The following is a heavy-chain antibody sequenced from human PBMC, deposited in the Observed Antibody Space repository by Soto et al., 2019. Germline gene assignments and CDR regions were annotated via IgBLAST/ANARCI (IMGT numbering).Heavy chain of an antibody. Sequence: GSLRLSCAASGFTVSSKYMNWVRQAPGKGLEWVSIIWSAGLTYYADSVRGRFTISRDISKNILFLQMNNLRAEDSAIYYCARELPPDLWGQGTLVTVSS. D-gene: IGHD2-15*01. J-gene: IGHJ5*02. CDR1: GFTVSSKY. CDR3: ARELPPDL. V-gene: IGHV3-53*01. CDR2: IWSAGLT.